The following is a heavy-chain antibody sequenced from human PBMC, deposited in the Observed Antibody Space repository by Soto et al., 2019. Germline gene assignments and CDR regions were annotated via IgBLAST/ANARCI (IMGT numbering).Heavy chain of an antibody. V-gene: IGHV3-30-3*01. Sequence: GGSLRLCCAASGFTFSSYAMHWVRQAPGKGLEGVAVISYDGSNKYYADSVKGRFTISRDNSKNTLYLQMNSLRAEDTAVYYCARDHIPREVHMYYFGYWGQGTLVTVSS. CDR1: GFTFSSYA. CDR3: ARDHIPREVHMYYFGY. J-gene: IGHJ4*02. D-gene: IGHD1-26*01. CDR2: ISYDGSNK.